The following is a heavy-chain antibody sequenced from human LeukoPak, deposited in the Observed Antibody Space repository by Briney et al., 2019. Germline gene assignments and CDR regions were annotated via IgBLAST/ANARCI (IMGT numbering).Heavy chain of an antibody. CDR1: GFTFSSYS. CDR3: AKGSPGGIQLWSTGFDY. V-gene: IGHV3-48*04. D-gene: IGHD5-18*01. J-gene: IGHJ4*02. CDR2: ISSSSSTI. Sequence: GGSLRLSCAASGFTFSSYSMNWVRQAPGKGLEWVSYISSSSSTIYYADSVKGRFTISRDNAKNSLYLQMNSLRAEDTALYYCAKGSPGGIQLWSTGFDYWGQGTLVTVSS.